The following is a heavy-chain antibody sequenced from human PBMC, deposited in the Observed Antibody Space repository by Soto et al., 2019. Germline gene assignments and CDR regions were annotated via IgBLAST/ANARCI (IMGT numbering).Heavy chain of an antibody. J-gene: IGHJ1*01. V-gene: IGHV1-46*01. CDR1: GFTFTDYY. CDR2: INPSGGDT. CDR3: ARTTIPAASPFQH. Sequence: ASVKVSGKASGFTFTDYYMHWVRQAPGQGLEWMGVINPSGGDTTYAHAFQGRVTMTRDTSTSTLYMELSNLRSADTAVYFCARTTIPAASPFQHWGQGTLVTVSS. D-gene: IGHD6-25*01.